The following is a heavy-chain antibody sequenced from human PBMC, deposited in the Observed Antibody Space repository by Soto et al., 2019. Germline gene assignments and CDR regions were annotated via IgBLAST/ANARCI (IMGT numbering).Heavy chain of an antibody. Sequence: GGSLRLSCAASGFTFSNYAMSWVRQAPGKGLEWVSAISGSGDATYSVDSLRGRFAISRDNSKNTLYLQMNSLRAEDTAIYYCVKEGAAVGLGWFGPWGQGTLVTVSS. J-gene: IGHJ5*02. CDR2: ISGSGDAT. V-gene: IGHV3-23*01. D-gene: IGHD6-13*01. CDR1: GFTFSNYA. CDR3: VKEGAAVGLGWFGP.